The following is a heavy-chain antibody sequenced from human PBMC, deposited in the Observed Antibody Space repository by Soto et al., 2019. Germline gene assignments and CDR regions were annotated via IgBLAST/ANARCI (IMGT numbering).Heavy chain of an antibody. D-gene: IGHD3-10*01. Sequence: SETLSLTCTVSGGSISSSSYYWGWIRQPPGKGLEWIGSIYYSGSTYYNPSLKSRVTISVDTSTNQFSLKLSSVTGADTAVYYCARHQSKGGVHPMVRGVIPPTTNKFDPWGQGTLVTVSS. CDR1: GGSISSSSYY. J-gene: IGHJ5*02. V-gene: IGHV4-39*01. CDR2: IYYSGST. CDR3: ARHQSKGGVHPMVRGVIPPTTNKFDP.